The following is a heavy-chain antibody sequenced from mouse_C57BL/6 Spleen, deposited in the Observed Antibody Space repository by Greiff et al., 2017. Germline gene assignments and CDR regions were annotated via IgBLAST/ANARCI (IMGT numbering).Heavy chain of an antibody. Sequence: EVKVVESGGDLVKPGGSLKLSCAASGFTFSSYGMSWVRQTPDKRLEWVATISSGGSYTYYPDSVKGRFTISRDNAKNTLYLQMSSLKSEDTAMYYCARHVTGKDYFDYWGQGTTLTVSS. CDR1: GFTFSSYG. D-gene: IGHD4-1*01. J-gene: IGHJ2*01. CDR3: ARHVTGKDYFDY. CDR2: ISSGGSYT. V-gene: IGHV5-6*01.